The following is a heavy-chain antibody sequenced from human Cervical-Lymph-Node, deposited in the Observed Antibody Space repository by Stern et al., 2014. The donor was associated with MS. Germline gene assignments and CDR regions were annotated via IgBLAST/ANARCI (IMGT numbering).Heavy chain of an antibody. Sequence: QVQLVESGTEVKEPGASVIVSCKASGYTFTTYGISWVRQAPGQGLEWMGRISADRGSTNYAQDLRDRVTMTRDTSTGTAYLELRALRSEDTAVYYCARDKMHAFDYWGQGSLVSVSS. J-gene: IGHJ4*02. CDR1: GYTFTTYG. CDR2: ISADRGST. V-gene: IGHV1-18*01. D-gene: IGHD2-8*01. CDR3: ARDKMHAFDY.